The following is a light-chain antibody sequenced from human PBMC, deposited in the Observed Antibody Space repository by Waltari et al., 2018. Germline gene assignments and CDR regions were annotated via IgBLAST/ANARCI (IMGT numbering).Light chain of an antibody. CDR3: TSYSDNSASPYV. Sequence: QSALTQPASVSGSPGQSITMSCTGTTSDIGGYKHVSWYQQHPGKAPKVVIYDVNKRPSGVPTRFSASKSGNTASLTISGLQPEDEAEYYCTSYSDNSASPYVFGTGTKVTV. CDR2: DVN. V-gene: IGLV2-14*03. J-gene: IGLJ1*01. CDR1: TSDIGGYKH.